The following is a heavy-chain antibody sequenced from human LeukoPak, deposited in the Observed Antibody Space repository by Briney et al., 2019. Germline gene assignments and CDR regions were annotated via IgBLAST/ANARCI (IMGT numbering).Heavy chain of an antibody. CDR1: GFTFSSYS. D-gene: IGHD1-26*01. CDR3: ARFGGSREDAFDV. J-gene: IGHJ3*01. V-gene: IGHV3-21*01. CDR2: ISSSSNYI. Sequence: GGSLRLSCAASGFTFSSYSVNWVRQAPGKGLEWVSFISSSSNYIYYADLVKDRFTISRDNPKNSLYLQMNSLRAEDTAVYYCARFGGSREDAFDVWGQGTMVTVSS.